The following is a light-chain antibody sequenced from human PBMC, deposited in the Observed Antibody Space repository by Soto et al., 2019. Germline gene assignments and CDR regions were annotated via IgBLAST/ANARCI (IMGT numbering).Light chain of an antibody. Sequence: RMTQSAAALSASVGDRVTITCRASQSVRSWLAWYQQKPGKAPKLLIYKASTLKSGVPSRFSGSGSGTEFTLTISSLQPDDFATYYCQQYNSYSPFGGGTKVDI. CDR2: KAS. CDR3: QQYNSYSP. V-gene: IGKV1-5*03. J-gene: IGKJ4*01. CDR1: QSVRSW.